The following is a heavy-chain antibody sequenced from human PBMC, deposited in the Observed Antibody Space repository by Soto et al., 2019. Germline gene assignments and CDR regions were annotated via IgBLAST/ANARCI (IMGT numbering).Heavy chain of an antibody. Sequence: PGGSLRLSCTVSGFTFGDYAMSWFRQAPGKGLEWVGFIRSKAYGGTTEYAASVQGRFTNSRDESKSVAYLQMNRMKVEDTAVYYGASDGTPTVTAKYWGQGTLVTVSS. D-gene: IGHD4-17*01. CDR3: ASDGTPTVTAKY. J-gene: IGHJ4*02. V-gene: IGHV3-49*03. CDR2: IRSKAYGGTT. CDR1: GFTFGDYA.